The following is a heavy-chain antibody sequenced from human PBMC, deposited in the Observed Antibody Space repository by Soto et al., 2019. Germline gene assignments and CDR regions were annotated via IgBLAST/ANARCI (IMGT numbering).Heavy chain of an antibody. CDR2: INHSGST. CDR1: GGSFSGYY. V-gene: IGHV4-34*01. Sequence: PSETLSLTCAVYGGSFSGYYWSWIRQPPGKGLEWIGEINHSGSTNYNPSLKSRVTISVDTSKNQFSLKLSSVTAADTAVYYCARHRRYYDSSGYPTRYYYYYGMDVWGQGTTVTAP. J-gene: IGHJ6*02. CDR3: ARHRRYYDSSGYPTRYYYYYGMDV. D-gene: IGHD3-22*01.